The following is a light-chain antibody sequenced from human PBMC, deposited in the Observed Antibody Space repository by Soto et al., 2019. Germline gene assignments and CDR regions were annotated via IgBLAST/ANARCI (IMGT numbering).Light chain of an antibody. Sequence: QSALTQPASVSGSPGQSITISCTGTSSDVGAYNYVSWYQQHPGKAPKLMIYEGSKRPSGISHRFSGSKSDNTASLTISGLRAEDEAHYHCCSYAGSRTFVFGGGTKVTVL. CDR3: CSYAGSRTFV. V-gene: IGLV2-23*01. J-gene: IGLJ3*02. CDR2: EGS. CDR1: SSDVGAYNY.